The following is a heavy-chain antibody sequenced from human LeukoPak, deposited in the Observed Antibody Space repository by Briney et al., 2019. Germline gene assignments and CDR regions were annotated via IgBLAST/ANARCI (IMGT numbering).Heavy chain of an antibody. Sequence: PSETLSFTCTVSGGSISSSGYYWGWIRQPPGKGLGCIGNIYSSGTTYYNPSLKSRVTISLDTSKSQFSLRLSSVTAADTAMYFCVQNIPGTIEHWGQGTLVTVSS. J-gene: IGHJ1*01. CDR1: GGSISSSGYY. V-gene: IGHV4-39*01. D-gene: IGHD1-7*01. CDR2: IYSSGTT. CDR3: VQNIPGTIEH.